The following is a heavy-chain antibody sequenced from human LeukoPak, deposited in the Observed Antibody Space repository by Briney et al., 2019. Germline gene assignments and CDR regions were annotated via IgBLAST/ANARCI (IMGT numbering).Heavy chain of an antibody. Sequence: ASVKVSCKASGGTFSSYAISWVRQAPGQGLEWMGGIIPIFGTANYAQKFQGRVTITADESTSTAYMELRSLRSDDTAVYYCARDLDLSGFGAWGQGTLVTVSS. J-gene: IGHJ5*02. V-gene: IGHV1-69*13. CDR2: IIPIFGTA. D-gene: IGHD3-10*01. CDR3: ARDLDLSGFGA. CDR1: GGTFSSYA.